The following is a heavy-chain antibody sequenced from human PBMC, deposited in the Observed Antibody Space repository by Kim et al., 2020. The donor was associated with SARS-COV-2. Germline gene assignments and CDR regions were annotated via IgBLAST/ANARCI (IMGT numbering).Heavy chain of an antibody. CDR3: GKGEWGLNWKPGLDH. D-gene: IGHD1-1*01. CDR2: ISGVGTST. V-gene: IGHV3-23*01. CDR1: GFTFRTYA. J-gene: IGHJ4*01. Sequence: GGSLRLSCAASGFTFRTYAINWVRQAPGKGLEWVSGISGVGTSTYNADSVKGRFTISRDNSKKTLYFRRTSLNAENTALNYCGKGEWGLNWKPGLDHWG.